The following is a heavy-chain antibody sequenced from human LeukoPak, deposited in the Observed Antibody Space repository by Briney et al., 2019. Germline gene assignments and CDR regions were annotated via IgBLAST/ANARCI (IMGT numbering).Heavy chain of an antibody. Sequence: ASVKVSCKASGYTFTSYYMHWVRQAPGQGLEWMGIINPSGGSTSYAQKFQGRVTMTRDTSTSTVYMELSSLRSEDTALYYCAKGGGSGSYIINFDYWGQGTLVTVSS. CDR3: AKGGGSGSYIINFDY. D-gene: IGHD3-10*01. J-gene: IGHJ4*02. CDR2: INPSGGST. V-gene: IGHV1-46*01. CDR1: GYTFTSYY.